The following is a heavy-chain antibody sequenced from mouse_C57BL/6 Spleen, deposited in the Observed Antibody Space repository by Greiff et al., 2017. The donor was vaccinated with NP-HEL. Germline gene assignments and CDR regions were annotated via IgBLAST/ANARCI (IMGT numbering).Heavy chain of an antibody. V-gene: IGHV14-3*01. D-gene: IGHD1-1*01. CDR3: ARGDLAFDY. CDR2: IDPANGNT. J-gene: IGHJ2*01. Sequence: EVKLLESVAELVRPGASVKLSCTASGFNIKNTYMHWVKQRPEQGLEWIGSIDPANGNTNYAPKFQGKATITADTSSNTAYLQLSSLTSEDTANYCRARGDLAFDYWGQGTTLTVSS. CDR1: GFNIKNTY.